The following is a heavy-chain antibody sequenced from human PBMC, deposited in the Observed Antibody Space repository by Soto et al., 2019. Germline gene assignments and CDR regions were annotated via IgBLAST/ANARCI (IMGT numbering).Heavy chain of an antibody. CDR3: AREKLAAADYYYYGMDV. CDR2: INPNSGGT. V-gene: IGHV1-2*04. J-gene: IGHJ6*02. Sequence: ASVKVSCKASGYTFTGYYMHWVRQAPGQGLEWMGWINPNSGGTNYAQKFQGWVTMTRDTSISTAYMELSRLRSDDTAVYYCAREKLAAADYYYYGMDVWGQGTTVTVSS. CDR1: GYTFTGYY. D-gene: IGHD6-13*01.